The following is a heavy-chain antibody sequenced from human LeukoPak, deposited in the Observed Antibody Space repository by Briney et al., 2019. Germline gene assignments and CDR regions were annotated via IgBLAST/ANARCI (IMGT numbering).Heavy chain of an antibody. V-gene: IGHV3-48*01. CDR2: ISGGSSII. CDR3: ARDFGDHGGRYFDY. Sequence: PGGSLRLSCADSGFTFSTYSMNWVRQAPGKGLEWVSFISGGSSIIYYADSVKGRFTISRDNAKNSLYLQMNSLRAEDTAVYYCARDFGDHGGRYFDYWGQGTLVTVSS. J-gene: IGHJ4*02. CDR1: GFTFSTYS. D-gene: IGHD4-23*01.